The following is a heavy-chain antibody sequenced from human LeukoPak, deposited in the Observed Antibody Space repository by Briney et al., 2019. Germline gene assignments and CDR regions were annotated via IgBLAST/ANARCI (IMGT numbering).Heavy chain of an antibody. D-gene: IGHD2-15*01. Sequence: GESLKISCKGSGYSFTSYWIGWVRQMPGKGLEWMGIIYPSDSDTRYSPSFHGQATISADKSISTAYLQWSSLKASDTAMYYCARLVLSAYSGWFDPWGQGTLVTVSS. CDR2: IYPSDSDT. CDR3: ARLVLSAYSGWFDP. V-gene: IGHV5-51*01. J-gene: IGHJ5*02. CDR1: GYSFTSYW.